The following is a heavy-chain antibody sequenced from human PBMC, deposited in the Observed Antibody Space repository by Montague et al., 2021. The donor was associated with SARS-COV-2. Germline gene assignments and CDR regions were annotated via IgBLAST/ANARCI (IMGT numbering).Heavy chain of an antibody. CDR3: ARHTYYYGSGSYWVDP. V-gene: IGHV4-39*01. Sequence: SETLSLTCTVSGGSISSSSYYWGWIRQPPGKWLEWIGSIYYSGSTYYNPSLKSRVTISVDTSKNQFSLKLSSVTAADTAVYYCARHTYYYGSGSYWVDPWGQGTLVTVSS. CDR1: GGSISSSSYY. CDR2: IYYSGST. D-gene: IGHD3-10*01. J-gene: IGHJ5*02.